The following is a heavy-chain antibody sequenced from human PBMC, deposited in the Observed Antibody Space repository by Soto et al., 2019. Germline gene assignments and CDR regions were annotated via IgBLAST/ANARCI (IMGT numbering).Heavy chain of an antibody. CDR2: ISTYSGDT. Sequence: QVHLVQSGVEVKTHGASVKVSCQASGYTFFTYDISWVRQAPGQGLEWMGWISTYSGDTKYAQKFQGRVTMTTDTSTNKAYYELRSRTYDDTAVYYCPRHRGPTTSENWFHPCGQGTLVTVYS. D-gene: IGHD5-12*01. CDR1: GYTFFTYD. CDR3: PRHRGPTTSENWFHP. V-gene: IGHV1-18*01. J-gene: IGHJ5*02.